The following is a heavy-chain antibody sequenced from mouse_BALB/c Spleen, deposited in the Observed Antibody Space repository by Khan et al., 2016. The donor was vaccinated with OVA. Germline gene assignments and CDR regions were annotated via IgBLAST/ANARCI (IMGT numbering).Heavy chain of an antibody. CDR2: ISSDSSTI. J-gene: IGHJ2*01. CDR1: GFTFSGFG. CDR3: ARTGDYYFDY. D-gene: IGHD2-13*01. Sequence: EVELVESGGGLVQPGGSRKLSCAASGFTFSGFGMHWVRQAPEKGLEWVAFISSDSSTIYYADTVKGRFTISRDNPKKTLFLQMTSLRSEDTALYFCARTGDYYFDYWGQGTTLTVSS. V-gene: IGHV5-17*02.